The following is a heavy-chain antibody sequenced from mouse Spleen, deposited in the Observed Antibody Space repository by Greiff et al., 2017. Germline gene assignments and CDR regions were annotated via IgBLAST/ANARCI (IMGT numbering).Heavy chain of an antibody. CDR2: ISSGGSYT. Sequence: EVKLMESGGGLVKPGGSLKLSCAASGFTFSSYAMSWVRQTPEKRLEWVATISSGGSYTYYPDSVKRRFTISRDNAKNTLYLQMSSLRSEDTAMYYCARQSRDGGFAYWGQGTLVTVSA. D-gene: IGHD3-3*01. V-gene: IGHV5-9-3*01. CDR1: GFTFSSYA. J-gene: IGHJ3*01. CDR3: ARQSRDGGFAY.